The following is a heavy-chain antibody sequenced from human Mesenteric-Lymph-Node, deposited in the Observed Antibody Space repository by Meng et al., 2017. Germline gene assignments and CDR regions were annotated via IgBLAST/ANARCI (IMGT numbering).Heavy chain of an antibody. CDR2: IWSDGSNR. V-gene: IGHV3-33*01. J-gene: IGHJ4*02. Sequence: QGQLGESGGGVGQPGRSRRLACAASGFTFRSYGMHWVRQAPGKGLEWVAVIWSDGSNRYYADSVKGRFAISRDISKNTLILQMNSLRAEDTAVYYCARGYYGGNSDFDYWGQGTLVTVSS. D-gene: IGHD4-23*01. CDR3: ARGYYGGNSDFDY. CDR1: GFTFRSYG.